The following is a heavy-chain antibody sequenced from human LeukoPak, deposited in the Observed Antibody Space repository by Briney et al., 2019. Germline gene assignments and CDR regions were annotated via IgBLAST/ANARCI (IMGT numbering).Heavy chain of an antibody. D-gene: IGHD4/OR15-4a*01. CDR3: ARGGAYDYGVLDA. Sequence: GGSLRLSCAASGFAFSNHAMSWVRQAPGGGLQWVSTISDTGKTTFYRDSVRGRSTISRDISNNTLYLQMGGLRADDTAIYFCARGGAYDYGVLDAWGQGTLVTVSS. V-gene: IGHV3-23*01. CDR1: GFAFSNHA. CDR2: ISDTGKTT. J-gene: IGHJ5*02.